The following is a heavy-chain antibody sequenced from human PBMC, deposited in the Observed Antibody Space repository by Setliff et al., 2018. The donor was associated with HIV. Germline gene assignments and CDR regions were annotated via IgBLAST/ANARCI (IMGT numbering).Heavy chain of an antibody. J-gene: IGHJ3*01. CDR2: INHSGGT. CDR3: ARGWGHDGFDF. V-gene: IGHV4-34*01. CDR1: GRSFSGYY. D-gene: IGHD7-27*01. Sequence: SETLSLTCAVYGRSFSGYYWNWIRQSPGKGLEWIGEINHSGGTNYNPSLKSRVTMSIDTSKNQFSLNVSSVTATDTAVYYCARGWGHDGFDFWGQGAMVTVSS.